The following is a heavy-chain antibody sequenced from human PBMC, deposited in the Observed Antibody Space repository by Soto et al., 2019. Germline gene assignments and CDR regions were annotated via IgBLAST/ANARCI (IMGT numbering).Heavy chain of an antibody. D-gene: IGHD3-3*01. CDR3: ARGVVVTIFGVVIPNWFDP. J-gene: IGHJ5*02. CDR1: GYTFTGYY. CDR2: INPNSGGT. V-gene: IGHV1-2*04. Sequence: ASVKVSCKASGYTFTGYYMHWVRQAPGQGLEWMGWINPNSGGTNYAQKFQGWVTMTRDTSISTAYMKLSRLRSDDTAVYYCARGVVVTIFGVVIPNWFDPWGQGTLVTVSS.